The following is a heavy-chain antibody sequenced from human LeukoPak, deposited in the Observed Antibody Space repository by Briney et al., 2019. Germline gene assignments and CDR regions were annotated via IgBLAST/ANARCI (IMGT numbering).Heavy chain of an antibody. CDR3: ARVPYDSNGYSKGYFDY. CDR2: IYSGGNT. D-gene: IGHD3-22*01. CDR1: GFTVGNNH. J-gene: IGHJ4*02. V-gene: IGHV3-66*01. Sequence: GGSLRLSCAASGFTVGNNHMNWVRQAPGKGLEWVSLIYSGGNTQYADSVKGRFIIFRDSSKNTLYLQMNSLRVEDTAVYYCARVPYDSNGYSKGYFDYWGQGTLVTVSS.